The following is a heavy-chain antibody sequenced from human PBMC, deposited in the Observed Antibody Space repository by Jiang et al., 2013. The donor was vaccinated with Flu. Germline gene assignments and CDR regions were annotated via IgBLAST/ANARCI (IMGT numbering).Heavy chain of an antibody. CDR3: ARDRLFPNDVFDI. V-gene: IGHV3-11*01. D-gene: IGHD3-10*02. J-gene: IGHJ3*02. CDR1: GFTFSDYY. CDR2: ISSSGSTI. Sequence: VQLVESGGGLVKPGGSLRLSCAASGFTFSDYYMSWIRQAPGKGLEWVSYISSSGSTIYYADSVKGRFTISRDNAKNSLYLQINSLRVEDTAIYYCARDRLFPNDVFDIWGQGTLVTVSP.